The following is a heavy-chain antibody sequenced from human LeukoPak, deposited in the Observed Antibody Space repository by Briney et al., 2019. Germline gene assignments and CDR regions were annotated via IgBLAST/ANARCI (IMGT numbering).Heavy chain of an antibody. V-gene: IGHV4-4*02. CDR1: GGSISSSNW. CDR3: ARVSAGDYGDYPFDY. CDR2: IYHSGST. D-gene: IGHD4-17*01. Sequence: SGTLSLTCAVSGGSISSSNWWSWVRQPPGKGLEWIGEIYHSGSTNYNPSLKSRVTISVDKSKNQFSLKLSSVTAADTAVYYCARVSAGDYGDYPFDYWGREPWSPSPQ. J-gene: IGHJ4*02.